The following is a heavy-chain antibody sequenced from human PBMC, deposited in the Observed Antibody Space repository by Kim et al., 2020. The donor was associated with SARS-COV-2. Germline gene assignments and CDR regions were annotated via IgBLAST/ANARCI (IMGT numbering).Heavy chain of an antibody. Sequence: GGSLRLSCAASGFTFSSYAMHWVRQAPGKGLEWVAVIWYDGSNKYYADSVKGRFTISRDNSKNTLYLQMNSLRAEDTAVYYCAKEWTTVTTTSTLYYYYYGMDVWGQGTTVTVSS. CDR1: GFTFSSYA. CDR3: AKEWTTVTTTSTLYYYYYGMDV. V-gene: IGHV3-33*06. J-gene: IGHJ6*02. D-gene: IGHD4-4*01. CDR2: IWYDGSNK.